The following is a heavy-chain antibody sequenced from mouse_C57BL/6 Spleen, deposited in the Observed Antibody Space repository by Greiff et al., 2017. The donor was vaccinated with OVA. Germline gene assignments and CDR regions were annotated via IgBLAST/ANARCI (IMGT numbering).Heavy chain of an antibody. V-gene: IGHV1-66*01. J-gene: IGHJ2*01. D-gene: IGHD1-1*01. CDR2: IYPGSGNT. Sequence: QVQLQQSGPELVKPGASVKISCKASGYSFTSYYIHWVKQRPGQGLEWIGWIYPGSGNTKYNEKFKGKATLTADTSSSTAYMQLSSLTSEDSAVYYCARSLYYYGSSVDYWGQGTTLTVSS. CDR3: ARSLYYYGSSVDY. CDR1: GYSFTSYY.